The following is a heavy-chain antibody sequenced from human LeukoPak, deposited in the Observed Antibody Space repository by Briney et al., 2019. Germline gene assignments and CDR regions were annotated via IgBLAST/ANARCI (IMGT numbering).Heavy chain of an antibody. D-gene: IGHD1-26*01. CDR2: IYYSGST. CDR1: GGSISSYY. CDR3: ARVPGTSYYYYYMDV. Sequence: SETLSLTCTVSGGSISSYYWIWIRQPPGKGLEWIGYIYYSGSTNYNPSLKSRVTISVDTSKNQFSLKLSSVTAADTAVYYCARVPGTSYYYYYMDVWGKGTTVTVSS. J-gene: IGHJ6*03. V-gene: IGHV4-59*01.